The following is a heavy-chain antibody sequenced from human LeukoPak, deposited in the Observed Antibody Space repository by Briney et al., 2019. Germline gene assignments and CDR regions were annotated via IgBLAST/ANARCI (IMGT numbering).Heavy chain of an antibody. Sequence: ASVQVSCKTSGYTFTSYYIHWLRQAPGQRFEWMGWSDPKSGATKYEHFQGRVTMTRDTSISTAYMELSRLTSDDTAVYYCARDSPFMITFGGVIVIPLDDAFDIWGQGTMVTVSS. CDR3: ARDSPFMITFGGVIVIPLDDAFDI. V-gene: IGHV1-2*02. J-gene: IGHJ3*02. CDR2: SDPKSGAT. D-gene: IGHD3-16*02. CDR1: GYTFTSYY.